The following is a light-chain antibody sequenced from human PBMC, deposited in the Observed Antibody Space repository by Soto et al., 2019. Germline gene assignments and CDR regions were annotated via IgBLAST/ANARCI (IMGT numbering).Light chain of an antibody. V-gene: IGKV1-5*01. CDR1: QTIGNW. Sequence: IPMTQSPSNLSASVGDRVTITCRASQTIGNWLAWYQQKTGKAPKLLIYDASSLERGVPSRFSGSRSGTEFTLTISSLQPDDFATYYCQQYDSYSYTFGQGTKLEIK. J-gene: IGKJ2*01. CDR2: DAS. CDR3: QQYDSYSYT.